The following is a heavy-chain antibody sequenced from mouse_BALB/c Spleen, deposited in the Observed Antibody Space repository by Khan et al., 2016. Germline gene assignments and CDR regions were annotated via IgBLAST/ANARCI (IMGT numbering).Heavy chain of an antibody. Sequence: QVQLQQSGAELAKPGASVKMSSKASGYTFTSYWMHWVKQRPGQGLEWIGYINPSTGYTEYNQKFKDKATLTADKSSSTAYMQLSSLTSEDSAVYYCASKYGNYFDYWGQGTTLTVSS. V-gene: IGHV1-7*01. J-gene: IGHJ2*01. CDR3: ASKYGNYFDY. CDR2: INPSTGYT. CDR1: GYTFTSYW. D-gene: IGHD2-10*02.